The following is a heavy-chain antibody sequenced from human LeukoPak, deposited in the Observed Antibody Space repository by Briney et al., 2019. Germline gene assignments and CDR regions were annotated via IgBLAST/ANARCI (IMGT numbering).Heavy chain of an antibody. D-gene: IGHD4-11*01. V-gene: IGHV3-23*01. CDR1: GFTFSSYG. CDR3: ARASSYDYYYYYYMDV. Sequence: GGSLRPSWAASGFTFSSYGMSWVRQAAGKGLEWVSAISGSGGSTYYADSVKGRFTISRDNSKNTLYLQMNSLRAEDTAVYYCARASSYDYYYYYYMDVWGKGTTVTISS. CDR2: ISGSGGST. J-gene: IGHJ6*03.